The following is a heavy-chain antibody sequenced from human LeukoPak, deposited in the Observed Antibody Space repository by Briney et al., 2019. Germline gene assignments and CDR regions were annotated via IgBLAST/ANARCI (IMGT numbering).Heavy chain of an antibody. D-gene: IGHD2-2*01. CDR3: ARTAAMLYYYYYYMDV. CDR2: INPNSGGT. CDR1: GYTFTGYY. J-gene: IGHJ6*03. V-gene: IGHV1-2*02. Sequence: ASVKVSCKASGYTFTGYYMHWVRQAPGQGLEWMGWINPNSGGTNYAQKFQGRVTMTRDTSISTAYMELSRLRSDDTAVYYCARTAAMLYYYYYYMDVWGKGTTVTVSS.